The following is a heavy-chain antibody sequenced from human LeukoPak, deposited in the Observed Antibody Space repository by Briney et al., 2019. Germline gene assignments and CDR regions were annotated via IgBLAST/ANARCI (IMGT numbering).Heavy chain of an antibody. V-gene: IGHV3-23*01. J-gene: IGHJ4*02. CDR1: GFTFSSYA. Sequence: GASLRLSCAASGFTFSSYAMSWVRQAPGKGLEWVSTSSTSGGSTYYADSVKGRFTISRDNSKNTLYLQMNSLRAEDTAVYYCAKSHYYDSSGYYTPRFDYWGQGTLVTVSS. D-gene: IGHD3-22*01. CDR3: AKSHYYDSSGYYTPRFDY. CDR2: SSTSGGST.